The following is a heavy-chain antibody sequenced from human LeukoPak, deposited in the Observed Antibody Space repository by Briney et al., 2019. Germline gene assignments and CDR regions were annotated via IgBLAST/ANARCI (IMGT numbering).Heavy chain of an antibody. V-gene: IGHV3-48*01. CDR1: GFTFSSYS. Sequence: PGGSLRLSCAASGFTFSSYSMNWVRQAPGKGLEWVSYISSSSSTIYYADSVKGRFTISRDNAKNSLYLQMNSLRAEDTAVYYCASPSTPGSFDYWGQGTLVTVSS. J-gene: IGHJ4*02. CDR2: ISSSSSTI. D-gene: IGHD1-14*01. CDR3: ASPSTPGSFDY.